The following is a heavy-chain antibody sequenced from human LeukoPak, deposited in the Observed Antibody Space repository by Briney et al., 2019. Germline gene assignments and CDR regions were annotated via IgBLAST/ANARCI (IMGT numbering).Heavy chain of an antibody. V-gene: IGHV3-23*01. J-gene: IGHJ3*02. Sequence: GGSLRLSCAASGFTFSSYAMSWVRQAPGKGLEWVSVISGSGGSTYYADSVKGRFTISRDNSKNTLYLQMNSLRAEDTAVYYCAKDHYKLSVAANDAFDIWGQGTMVTVSS. D-gene: IGHD3-10*01. CDR1: GFTFSSYA. CDR3: AKDHYKLSVAANDAFDI. CDR2: ISGSGGST.